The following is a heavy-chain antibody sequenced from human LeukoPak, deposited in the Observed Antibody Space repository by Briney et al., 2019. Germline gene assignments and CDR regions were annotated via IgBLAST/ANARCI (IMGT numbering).Heavy chain of an antibody. Sequence: ASVKVSCKASGYTFTNYGIIWVRQAPGQGLEWMGQIIPKFAIAHYAQKFQGRVTITADESTRTAYLELSSLRSEDTAVYYCARDRPGRYCSNTSCYTASPFDPWGQGTLVVVSS. CDR2: IIPKFAIA. J-gene: IGHJ5*02. CDR3: ARDRPGRYCSNTSCYTASPFDP. CDR1: GYTFTNYG. D-gene: IGHD2-2*02. V-gene: IGHV1-69*13.